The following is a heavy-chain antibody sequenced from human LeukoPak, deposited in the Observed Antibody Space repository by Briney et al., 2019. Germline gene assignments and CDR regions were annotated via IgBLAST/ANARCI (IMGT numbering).Heavy chain of an antibody. CDR3: ARWTRGGYSSGWFPSFNYYYYMDV. Sequence: PSETLSLTCTVSGGSISSSRYYWGWIRQPPGKGLEWIGTFYYSGRTYYNPPLKSRAIISVDTSKNQFSLKLSSVTAADTAVYYCARWTRGGYSSGWFPSFNYYYYMDVWGKGTTVTVSS. D-gene: IGHD6-19*01. V-gene: IGHV4-39*07. CDR2: FYYSGRT. J-gene: IGHJ6*03. CDR1: GGSISSSRYY.